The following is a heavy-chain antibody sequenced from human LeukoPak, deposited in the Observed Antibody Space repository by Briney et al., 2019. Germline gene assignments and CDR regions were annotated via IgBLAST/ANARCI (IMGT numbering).Heavy chain of an antibody. CDR2: IDSDGRST. J-gene: IGHJ4*02. Sequence: PGGSLRLSCAPSGFTFSSFWMHWVRQVPGKGLVWVSRIDSDGRSTTYANSVKGRFTFSRDNAKNTLYLQMHSLRAEDTAVYYCARGSGYYGDYFDYWGQGSLVTVSS. CDR1: GFTFSSFW. D-gene: IGHD3-22*01. V-gene: IGHV3-74*01. CDR3: ARGSGYYGDYFDY.